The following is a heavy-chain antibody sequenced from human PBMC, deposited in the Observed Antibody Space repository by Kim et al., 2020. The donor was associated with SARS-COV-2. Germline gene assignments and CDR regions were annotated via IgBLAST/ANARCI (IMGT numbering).Heavy chain of an antibody. CDR2: STI. J-gene: IGHJ6*02. CDR3: AREGEGMDV. V-gene: IGHV3-11*01. Sequence: STIYYADSVKGRLTSSRDNAKNSLYLQMNSLRAEDTAVYYCAREGEGMDVWGQGTTVTVSS. D-gene: IGHD3-16*01.